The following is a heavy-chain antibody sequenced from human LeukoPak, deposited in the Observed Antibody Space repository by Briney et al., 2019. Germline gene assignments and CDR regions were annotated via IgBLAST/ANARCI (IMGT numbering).Heavy chain of an antibody. D-gene: IGHD3-22*01. V-gene: IGHV3-9*01. J-gene: IGHJ4*02. CDR2: ISWNSGSI. Sequence: GGSLRLSCAASGFTFDDYAMHWIRQAPGKGLEWVSGISWNSGSIGYADSVKGRFTISRDNAKNSLYLQMTSLETEDTALYYCAKAYDTSDQTPFDYWGQGTLVTVSS. CDR1: GFTFDDYA. CDR3: AKAYDTSDQTPFDY.